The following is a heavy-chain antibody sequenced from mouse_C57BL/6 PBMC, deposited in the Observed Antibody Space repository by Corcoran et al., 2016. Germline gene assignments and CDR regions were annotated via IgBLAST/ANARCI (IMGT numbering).Heavy chain of an antibody. V-gene: IGHV9-3*01. CDR3: ARLWLEDYDDGYYAMDD. J-gene: IGHJ4*01. CDR1: GYTFTTYG. D-gene: IGHD2-4*01. CDR2: INTYSGVP. Sequence: QIQLVQSGPELKKPGETVKISCKASGYTFTTYGMSWVKQAPGKGLKWMGWINTYSGVPTYADDFKGRFAFSLETSASTAYLQIHNLKNEDKATYFCARLWLEDYDDGYYAMDDWGQGTSVTVSS.